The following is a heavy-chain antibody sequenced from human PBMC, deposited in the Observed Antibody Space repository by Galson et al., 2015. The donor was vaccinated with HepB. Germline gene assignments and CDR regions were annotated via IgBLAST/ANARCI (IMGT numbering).Heavy chain of an antibody. Sequence: SLTCAVYGGSFSGYYWSWIRQPPGKGLEWIGEINHSGSTNYNPSLKSRVTISVDTSKNQFSLKLSSVTAADTAVYYCARRLAVVMPDNAFDIWGQGTMVTVSS. CDR2: INHSGST. D-gene: IGHD4-23*01. J-gene: IGHJ3*02. CDR1: GGSFSGYY. V-gene: IGHV4-34*01. CDR3: ARRLAVVMPDNAFDI.